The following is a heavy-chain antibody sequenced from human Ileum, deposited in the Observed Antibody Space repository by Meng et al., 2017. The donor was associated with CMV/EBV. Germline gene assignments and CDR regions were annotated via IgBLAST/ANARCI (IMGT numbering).Heavy chain of an antibody. D-gene: IGHD6-13*01. CDR1: GFTVSSNY. CDR2: IYSGGST. V-gene: IGHV3-66*01. Sequence: GGSLRLSCAASGFTVSSNYMSWVRQAPGKGLEWVSVIYSGGSTYYADSVKGRFTISRDNSKNTLYLQMNSLRVEDTAVYYCTRTDIASAGFNWGQGTLVTVSS. CDR3: TRTDIASAGFN. J-gene: IGHJ1*01.